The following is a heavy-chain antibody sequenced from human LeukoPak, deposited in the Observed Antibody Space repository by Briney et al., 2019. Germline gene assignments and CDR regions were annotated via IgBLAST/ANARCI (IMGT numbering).Heavy chain of an antibody. CDR3: ARDDEYYFDY. CDR1: GFTFSSYE. CDR2: ISSSGSTI. J-gene: IGHJ4*02. Sequence: GGSLRLSCAASGFTFSSYEMNWVRQAPGKGLEWVSYISSSGSTIYYADSVKGRFTISRDNATNSLYLQMNSLRAEDTAVYYCARDDEYYFDYWGQGTLVTVSS. V-gene: IGHV3-48*03.